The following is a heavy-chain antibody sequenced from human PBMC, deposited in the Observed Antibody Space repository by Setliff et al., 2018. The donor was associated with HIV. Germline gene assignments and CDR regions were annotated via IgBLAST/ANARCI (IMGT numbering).Heavy chain of an antibody. CDR1: GGSIRSYY. V-gene: IGHV4-59*08. J-gene: IGHJ6*03. D-gene: IGHD3-16*02. CDR3: ARGYPVSYYYYMDV. CDR2: VFYNGDT. Sequence: SETLSLTCTVSGGSIRSYYWSWIRQSPGKGLEWIGYVFYNGDTAYNPSLKSRLTISVDTSKSQFSLKLTSVTAADTAVYYCARGYPVSYYYYMDVWGKGTTVTVSS.